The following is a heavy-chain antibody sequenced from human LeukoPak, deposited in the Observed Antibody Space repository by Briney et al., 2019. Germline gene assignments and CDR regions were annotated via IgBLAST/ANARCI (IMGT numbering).Heavy chain of an antibody. CDR1: GFTFSSYA. CDR3: AGLRGYWFDP. Sequence: GGSLRLSCAASGFTFSSYAMHWVRQAPGKGLEWVAVISYDGSNKYYADSVKGRFTISRDNSKNTLYLQMNSLRAEDTAVYYCAGLRGYWFDPWGQGTLVTVSS. V-gene: IGHV3-30*04. D-gene: IGHD3-10*01. CDR2: ISYDGSNK. J-gene: IGHJ5*02.